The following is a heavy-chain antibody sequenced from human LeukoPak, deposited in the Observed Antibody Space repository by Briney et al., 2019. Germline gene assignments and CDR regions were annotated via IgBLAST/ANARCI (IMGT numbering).Heavy chain of an antibody. Sequence: PGGSLRLSCAASGFNFATYGMFWVRQAPGKGLVWVAQINYDGSGATYGDSAKGRFSISRDNAKNTLFLYMSGLRAEDTAVYYCARGTSTAPGIDYWGQGTLVAVSS. CDR3: ARGTSTAPGIDY. CDR2: INYDGSGA. J-gene: IGHJ4*02. D-gene: IGHD6-13*01. V-gene: IGHV3-74*01. CDR1: GFNFATYG.